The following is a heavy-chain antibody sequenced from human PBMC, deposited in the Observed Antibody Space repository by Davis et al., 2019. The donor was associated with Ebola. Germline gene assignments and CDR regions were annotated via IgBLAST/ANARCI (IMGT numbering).Heavy chain of an antibody. CDR2: ISSSSSYI. CDR1: GFTFSSYS. V-gene: IGHV3-21*01. J-gene: IGHJ6*02. D-gene: IGHD3-10*01. CDR3: ARAMGTMVRGVIIYYYGMDV. Sequence: GASLKISCAASGFTFSSYSMNWVRQAPGKGLEWVSSISSSSSYIYYADSVKGRFTISRDNAKNSLYLQMNSLRAEDTAVYYCARAMGTMVRGVIIYYYGMDVWGQGTTVTVSS.